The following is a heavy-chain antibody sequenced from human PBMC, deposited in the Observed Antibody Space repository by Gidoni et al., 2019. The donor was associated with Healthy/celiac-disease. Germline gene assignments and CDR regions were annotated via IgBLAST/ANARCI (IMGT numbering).Heavy chain of an antibody. V-gene: IGHV1-69*08. CDR3: ARDQRGYYDSSGFGPSYYYYGMDV. J-gene: IGHJ6*02. CDR1: GGTFSSYT. D-gene: IGHD3-22*01. Sequence: QVQLVQSGAEVKKPGSSVKVSCKASGGTFSSYTISWVRKAPGQGLEWMGRILPILGIANYAQKFQGRVTITADKSTSTAYMELSSLRSEDTAVYYCARDQRGYYDSSGFGPSYYYYGMDVWGQGTTVTVSS. CDR2: ILPILGIA.